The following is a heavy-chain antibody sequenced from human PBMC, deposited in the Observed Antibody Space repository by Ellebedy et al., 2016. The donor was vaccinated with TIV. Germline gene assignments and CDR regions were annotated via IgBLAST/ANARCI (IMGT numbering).Heavy chain of an antibody. CDR2: ITSSSRTI. CDR3: ATRNYDFWSDNSYYMDV. V-gene: IGHV3-48*01. D-gene: IGHD3-3*01. Sequence: GGSLRLXXAASGFTFSNYGMNWVRQAPGKGLEWVSYITSSSRTIYYAHSVKDRFTISRDNAKNSLYLQMNSLRAEDTAVYYCATRNYDFWSDNSYYMDVWGKGTTVTVSS. J-gene: IGHJ6*03. CDR1: GFTFSNYG.